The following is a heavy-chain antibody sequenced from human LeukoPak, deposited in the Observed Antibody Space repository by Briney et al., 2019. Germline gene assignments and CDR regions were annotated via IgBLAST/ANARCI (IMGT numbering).Heavy chain of an antibody. V-gene: IGHV4-34*01. J-gene: IGHJ5*02. CDR3: ATTILDYGDYGLDP. Sequence: PSETLSLTCAVYGGSFSGYYWSWIRQPPGKGLEWIGEINHSGSTNYNPSLKSRVTISVDTSKNQFSLKLSSVTAADTAVYYCATTILDYGDYGLDPWGQGTLVTVSS. CDR1: GGSFSGYY. CDR2: INHSGST. D-gene: IGHD4-17*01.